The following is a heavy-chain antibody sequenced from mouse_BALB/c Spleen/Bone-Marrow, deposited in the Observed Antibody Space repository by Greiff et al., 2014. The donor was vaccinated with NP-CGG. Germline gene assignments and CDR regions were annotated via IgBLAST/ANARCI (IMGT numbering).Heavy chain of an antibody. Sequence: EVQREESGGDLVKPGGSLKLSCAASGFTFSSYGMYWVRQTPDKRLEWVATISSGGSCTYYTDSVKGRFTISRDNAKNTLYLQRSSLNAEDTVIYYGARNYDGSWHFDVWGAGTTVTVSS. D-gene: IGHD1-2*01. V-gene: IGHV5-6*01. CDR1: GFTFSSYG. J-gene: IGHJ1*01. CDR2: ISSGGSCT. CDR3: ARNYDGSWHFDV.